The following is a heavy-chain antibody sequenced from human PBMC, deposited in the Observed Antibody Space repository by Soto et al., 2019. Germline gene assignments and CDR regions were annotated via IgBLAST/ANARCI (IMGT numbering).Heavy chain of an antibody. CDR3: AMGTGTFEY. CDR2: TYYRSKWYN. D-gene: IGHD1-1*01. Sequence: PSQTLSHTCVISGDSVSSNSAAWNWIRQSPSRGLEWLGRTYYRSKWYNEYAGSAKSRIIINPDTSKNQYSLQVNSVTPEDTAVYYCAMGTGTFEYWGQGILVTVSS. V-gene: IGHV6-1*01. CDR1: GDSVSSNSAA. J-gene: IGHJ4*02.